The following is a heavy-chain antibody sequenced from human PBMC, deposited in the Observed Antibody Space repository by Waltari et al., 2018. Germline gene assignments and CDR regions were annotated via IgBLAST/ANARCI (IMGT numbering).Heavy chain of an antibody. CDR2: SYSGGST. D-gene: IGHD3-3*01. CDR3: ARAPYYDFWSRGAFDI. J-gene: IGHJ3*02. Sequence: EVKLVESGGGLLQLGGSLSLSCAASGFTFSRQYMSWVRQAPGKGLELVSVSYSGGSTYYADSVKGRFTISRDNSKNTLYLQMNSLRAEDTAVYYCARAPYYDFWSRGAFDIWGQGTMVTVSS. CDR1: GFTFSRQY. V-gene: IGHV3-53*01.